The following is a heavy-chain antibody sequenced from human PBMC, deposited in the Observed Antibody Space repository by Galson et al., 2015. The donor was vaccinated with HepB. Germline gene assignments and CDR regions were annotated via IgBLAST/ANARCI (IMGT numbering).Heavy chain of an antibody. CDR2: INTNTGNP. V-gene: IGHV7-4-1*02. J-gene: IGHJ6*02. CDR1: GYTFTSYA. Sequence: SVKVSCKASGYTFTSYAMNWVRQAPGQGLEWMGWINTNTGNPTYAQGFTGRFVFSLDTSVSTAYLQISSLKAEDTAVYYCARADSNYDHYYYYGMDVWGQGTTVTVSS. D-gene: IGHD4-11*01. CDR3: ARADSNYDHYYYYGMDV.